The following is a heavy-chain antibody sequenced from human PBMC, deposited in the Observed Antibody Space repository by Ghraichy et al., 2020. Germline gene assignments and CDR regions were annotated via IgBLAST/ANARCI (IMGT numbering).Heavy chain of an antibody. CDR3: ARPGGSSWEEDAFDI. D-gene: IGHD6-13*01. Sequence: SETLSLTCTVSGGSISSSSYYWGWIRQPPGKGLEWIGSIYYSGSTYYNPSLKSRVTISVDTSKNQFSLKLSSVTAADTAVYYCARPGGSSWEEDAFDIWGQGTMVTVSS. V-gene: IGHV4-39*01. J-gene: IGHJ3*02. CDR1: GGSISSSSYY. CDR2: IYYSGST.